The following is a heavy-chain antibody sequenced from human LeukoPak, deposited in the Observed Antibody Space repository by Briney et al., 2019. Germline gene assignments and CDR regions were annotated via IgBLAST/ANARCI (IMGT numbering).Heavy chain of an antibody. CDR1: GFTFSSYW. J-gene: IGHJ3*02. CDR3: AGGVVVSAFDI. D-gene: IGHD3-22*01. V-gene: IGHV3-7*04. CDR2: IKQDGSEK. Sequence: GGSLRLSCAASGFTFSSYWMSWVRQAPGKGLEWVANIKQDGSEKYYVDSVKGRFTISRDNAKNSLYLQMNSLRAEDTAVYYCAGGVVVSAFDIWGQGTMVTVSS.